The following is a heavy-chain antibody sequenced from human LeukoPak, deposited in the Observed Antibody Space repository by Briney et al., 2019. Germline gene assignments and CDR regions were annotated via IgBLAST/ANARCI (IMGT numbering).Heavy chain of an antibody. V-gene: IGHV3-48*01. CDR3: ARGGSKSLRGSYRVNDFDY. CDR1: GFTFSSYS. CDR2: ISTISSTI. D-gene: IGHD3-16*02. J-gene: IGHJ4*02. Sequence: GGSLRPSSASSGFTFSSYSMNWVGQAPGKGLEWVSYISTISSTIYYADSVKGRFAISRDNAKNSLYLQMNSLRAEDTAVYHCARGGSKSLRGSYRVNDFDYWGQGTQVTVSS.